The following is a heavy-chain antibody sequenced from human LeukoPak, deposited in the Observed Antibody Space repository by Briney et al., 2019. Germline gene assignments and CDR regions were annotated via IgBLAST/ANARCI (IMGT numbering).Heavy chain of an antibody. CDR1: GFTFDDYA. J-gene: IGHJ3*02. D-gene: IGHD1-1*01. V-gene: IGHV3-9*01. CDR2: ISWNSGSI. CDR3: AKDISHNGWNDAFDI. Sequence: GGSLRLSCAASGFTFDDYAMHWVRQAPGKGLEWVSGISWNSGSIGYADSVKGRFTISRDNAKNSLYLQMNSLRAEDTALYYCAKDISHNGWNDAFDIWGQGTMVTVSS.